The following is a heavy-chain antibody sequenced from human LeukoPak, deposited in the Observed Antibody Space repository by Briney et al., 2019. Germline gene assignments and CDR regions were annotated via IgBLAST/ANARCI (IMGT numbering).Heavy chain of an antibody. CDR1: GFTFSSYA. D-gene: IGHD1-26*01. CDR3: ARGGEVGATVRRSVRWFDP. CDR2: ISYDGSNK. J-gene: IGHJ5*02. Sequence: PGGSLRLSCAASGFTFSSYAMHWVRQAPGKGLEWVAVISYDGSNKYYADSVKGRFTISRDNSKNTLYLQMNSLRAEDTAVYYCARGGEVGATVRRSVRWFDPWGQGTLVTVSS. V-gene: IGHV3-30*04.